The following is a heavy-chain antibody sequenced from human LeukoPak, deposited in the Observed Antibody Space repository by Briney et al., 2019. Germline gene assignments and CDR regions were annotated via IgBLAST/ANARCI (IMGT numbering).Heavy chain of an antibody. CDR1: GFTFSDYA. CDR3: ASRYGSGGSCYNRYYFDY. CDR2: IVGSGGSA. D-gene: IGHD2-15*01. Sequence: GGSLRLSCAASGFTFSDYAMSWVRQAPGKGLEWVSAIVGSGGSAYYADSVRGRITISSDTSKNTLYLQIDSLRAEDTAVYYCASRYGSGGSCYNRYYFDYWGQGTMVTVSS. V-gene: IGHV3-23*01. J-gene: IGHJ4*02.